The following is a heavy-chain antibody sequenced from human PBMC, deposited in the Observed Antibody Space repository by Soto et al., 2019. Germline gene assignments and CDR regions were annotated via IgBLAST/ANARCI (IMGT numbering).Heavy chain of an antibody. CDR2: INWNSGSI. Sequence: EVQLVESGGGLVQPGRSLRLSCAASGFTFDDYAMHWVRQAPGKGLEWVSRINWNSGSIGYADSVKGRFTTSRDNAKNSLYLQMNSLRAEDTALYYCAKDDYSSSSGMDYWGQGTLVTVSS. J-gene: IGHJ4*02. CDR1: GFTFDDYA. D-gene: IGHD6-6*01. CDR3: AKDDYSSSSGMDY. V-gene: IGHV3-9*01.